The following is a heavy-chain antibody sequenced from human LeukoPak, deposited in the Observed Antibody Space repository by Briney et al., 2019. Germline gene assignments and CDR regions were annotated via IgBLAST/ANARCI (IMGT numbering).Heavy chain of an antibody. CDR3: ARDYPVISAPGASDF. CDR1: GYTFTSYG. J-gene: IGHJ4*02. Sequence: ASVKVSCKASGYTFTSYGISWVRQAPGQGLEWMGWISAYNGNTNYAQKLQGRVTMTTDTSTSTAYMELRSLRYDDTAVYYCARDYPVISAPGASDFWGQGTLVTVSS. V-gene: IGHV1-18*01. D-gene: IGHD4-23*01. CDR2: ISAYNGNT.